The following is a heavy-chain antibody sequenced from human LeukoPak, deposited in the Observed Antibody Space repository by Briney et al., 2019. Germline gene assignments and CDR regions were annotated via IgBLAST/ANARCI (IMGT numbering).Heavy chain of an antibody. D-gene: IGHD6-13*01. CDR2: ISGSGGNT. Sequence: PGASLRLSCASSGFTFSSYAMSWVRQAPGKGLEWVSAISGSGGNTYYADSVKGRFTISRDNSKNTLYLQMNSLRAEDTAVYYCAKEIIGSSSWYSPAFDVWGQGTMVTVSS. J-gene: IGHJ3*01. V-gene: IGHV3-23*01. CDR1: GFTFSSYA. CDR3: AKEIIGSSSWYSPAFDV.